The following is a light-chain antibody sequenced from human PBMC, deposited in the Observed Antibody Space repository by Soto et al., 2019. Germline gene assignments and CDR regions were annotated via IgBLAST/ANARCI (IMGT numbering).Light chain of an antibody. V-gene: IGKV3-20*01. J-gene: IGKJ2*01. CDR1: QVIGSRY. CDR3: QQFGSSIPHT. Sequence: EIVMTQSPGTLSLSPGXRATISCRASQVIGSRYLAWYHQKSGQAPRLLIYGASSRATGIPDRFSGSGSGTDFTLTISRLEPEDFGVYYCQQFGSSIPHTFGQGTKVDIK. CDR2: GAS.